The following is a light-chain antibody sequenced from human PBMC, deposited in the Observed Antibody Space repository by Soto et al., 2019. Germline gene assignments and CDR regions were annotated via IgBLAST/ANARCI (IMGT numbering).Light chain of an antibody. J-gene: IGKJ1*01. V-gene: IGKV3-20*01. CDR2: GAS. CDR1: QSVDSTY. CDR3: QYYDSFRT. Sequence: EIVLTQSPGTLSLSPGERATLSCRASQSVDSTYLTWYQQKPGQAPRLLIYGASGRATGIPDRFSGSGSGTDFTLTISRLEPEDFAVYFCQYYDSFRTFGQGTKGDIK.